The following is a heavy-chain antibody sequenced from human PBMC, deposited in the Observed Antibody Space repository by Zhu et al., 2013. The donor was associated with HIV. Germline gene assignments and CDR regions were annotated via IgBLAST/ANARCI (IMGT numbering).Heavy chain of an antibody. CDR1: GGTFSSYA. CDR3: ARAGEASTVVTPXNWFDP. Sequence: QVQLVQSGAEVKKPGSSVKVSCRASGGTFSSYAISWVRQAPGQGLEWMGGIIPIFGTANYAQKFQGRVTITADESTSTAYMELSSLRSEDTAVYYCARAGEASTVVTPXNWFDPWGQGTLVTVSS. J-gene: IGHJ5*02. CDR2: IIPIFGTA. D-gene: IGHD4-17*01. V-gene: IGHV1-69*01.